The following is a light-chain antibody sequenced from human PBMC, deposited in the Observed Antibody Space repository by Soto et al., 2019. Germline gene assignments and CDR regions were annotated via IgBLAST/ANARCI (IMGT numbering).Light chain of an antibody. Sequence: DIQMTQSPSTLSASVGDRVTITCRASQSISDWLAWYQQKPGKAPKLLIYDASGLESGVPSRFSGSGSGTEFTLTISSLQPDDFATYYCQQYNSYSLTFGGGTKVEI. CDR2: DAS. J-gene: IGKJ4*01. CDR1: QSISDW. V-gene: IGKV1-5*01. CDR3: QQYNSYSLT.